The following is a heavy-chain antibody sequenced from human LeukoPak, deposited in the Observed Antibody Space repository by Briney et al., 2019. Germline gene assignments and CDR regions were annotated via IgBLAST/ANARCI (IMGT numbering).Heavy chain of an antibody. Sequence: GGSLRLSCAASGFTFSSYWMHWVRQAPGKRLVWVSRINSDGSSTSYADSVKGRFTISRDNAKNTLYLQMNSLRAEGTAVYYCAREYRVEMLYYGMDVWGQGTTVTVSS. J-gene: IGHJ6*02. CDR2: INSDGSST. D-gene: IGHD5-24*01. CDR3: AREYRVEMLYYGMDV. CDR1: GFTFSSYW. V-gene: IGHV3-74*01.